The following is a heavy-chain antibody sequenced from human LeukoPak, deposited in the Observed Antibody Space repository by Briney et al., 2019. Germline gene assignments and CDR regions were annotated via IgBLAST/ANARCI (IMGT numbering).Heavy chain of an antibody. Sequence: ASVKVSCKTSGYTFTSYGITWVRQAPGKGLEWMGWISAYNGNIDYAQNLQGRVTMTTDTSTSTACMELRSLRSDDTAVYYCTIMTHCTGGTCYSYDHWGQGTMVAVSS. CDR3: TIMTHCTGGTCYSYDH. J-gene: IGHJ4*02. V-gene: IGHV1-18*01. CDR1: GYTFTSYG. CDR2: ISAYNGNI. D-gene: IGHD2-15*01.